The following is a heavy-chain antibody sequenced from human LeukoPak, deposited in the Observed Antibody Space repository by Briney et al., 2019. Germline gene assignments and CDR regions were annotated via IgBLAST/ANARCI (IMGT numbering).Heavy chain of an antibody. V-gene: IGHV3-74*01. J-gene: IGHJ4*02. CDR2: VSSAGYTT. Sequence: GGSLRLSCAASAFTFSGDWMHWVRQAPGKGLVWVSHVSSAGYTTRYADSVKGRFTISRDNAKNSPYLQMNSLRAEDTALYYCAKDVYSSGTGYFDYWGQGTLVTVSS. D-gene: IGHD6-19*01. CDR1: AFTFSGDW. CDR3: AKDVYSSGTGYFDY.